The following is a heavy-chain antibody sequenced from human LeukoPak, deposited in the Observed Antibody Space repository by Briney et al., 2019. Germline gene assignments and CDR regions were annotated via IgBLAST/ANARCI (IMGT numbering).Heavy chain of an antibody. CDR3: AGALLHYDSSGYDMDGYGF. CDR1: GGTFRNYA. J-gene: IGHJ3*01. CDR2: TTPIFGSA. Sequence: ASVKVSCKASGGTFRNYALNWVRQAPGKGLEWMGGTTPIFGSAEYAQKFQGRVTVTTDESTSTGYMEMSSLRSDDTAVYYCAGALLHYDSSGYDMDGYGFWGQGTMVTVSS. V-gene: IGHV1-69*05. D-gene: IGHD3-22*01.